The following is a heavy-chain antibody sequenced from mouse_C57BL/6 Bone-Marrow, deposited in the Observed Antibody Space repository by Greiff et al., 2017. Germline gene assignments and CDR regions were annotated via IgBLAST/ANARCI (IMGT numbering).Heavy chain of an antibody. CDR3: ARRLLTSYYFDY. Sequence: QVQLQQPGAELVKPGASVKLSCKASGYTFTSYWMHWVKQRPGQGLEWIGMIQPNSGSTNYNEKFKSKATLTVDKSSSTAYMQLSSLTSEYSAVYYCARRLLTSYYFDYWGQGTTLTVSS. CDR1: GYTFTSYW. D-gene: IGHD1-2*01. V-gene: IGHV1-64*01. CDR2: IQPNSGST. J-gene: IGHJ2*01.